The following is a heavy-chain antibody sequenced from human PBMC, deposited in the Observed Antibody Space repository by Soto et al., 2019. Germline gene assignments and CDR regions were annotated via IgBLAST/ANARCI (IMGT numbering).Heavy chain of an antibody. CDR2: IRSKAYGGTT. CDR3: TRVGDYIWGSYSHPDF. CDR1: GFTFGDYA. D-gene: IGHD3-16*01. Sequence: GGSLRLSCTASGFTFGDYAMSWFRQAPGKGLEWVGFIRSKAYGGTTEYAASVKGRFTISRDDSKSIAYLQMNSLKTEDTAVYYCTRVGDYIWGSYSHPDFRGQATLVTVSS. J-gene: IGHJ4*02. V-gene: IGHV3-49*03.